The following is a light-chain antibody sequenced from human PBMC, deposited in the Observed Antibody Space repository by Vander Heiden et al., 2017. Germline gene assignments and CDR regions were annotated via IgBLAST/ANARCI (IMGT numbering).Light chain of an antibody. V-gene: IGKV3-20*01. CDR1: QSVSSSY. Sequence: EIVFTQSPGTLSLSPGEGATLSCRPSQSVSSSYLAWYQQKPGQAPRLLIYGASSRATGIPDRFSGSGSGTDFTLTISRLEPEDFAVYYCQQYGSSPLTFGGGTKVEIK. CDR2: GAS. J-gene: IGKJ4*01. CDR3: QQYGSSPLT.